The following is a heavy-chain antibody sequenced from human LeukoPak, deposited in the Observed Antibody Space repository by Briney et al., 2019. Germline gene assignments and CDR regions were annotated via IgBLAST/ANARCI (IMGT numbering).Heavy chain of an antibody. Sequence: GSLRLSCEASGFSISSYWMTWVRQAPGNGLEWVANIKKQGSEKYYVDSVKGRFTIARDNAKNSLYLQMNNLRAEDTAMYYCVRHAYYVFDIWGQGTMVTVSS. J-gene: IGHJ3*02. CDR3: VRHAYYVFDI. V-gene: IGHV3-7*04. CDR1: GFSISSYW. CDR2: IKKQGSEK. D-gene: IGHD3-10*01.